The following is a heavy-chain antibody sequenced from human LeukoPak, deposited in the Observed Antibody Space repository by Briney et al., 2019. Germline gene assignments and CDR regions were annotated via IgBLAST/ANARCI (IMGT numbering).Heavy chain of an antibody. V-gene: IGHV3-21*01. CDR3: VRLRRNSDSSGYHYYYDD. D-gene: IGHD3-22*01. J-gene: IGHJ4*02. CDR1: GFTSSVYS. Sequence: GGSLRLSCAASGFTSSVYSINAVRQAPGKGLEWVSSITPSSSYIYYADSVKGRFTISRDNAKNSLYLQMNSLRAEDTAVYYCVRLRRNSDSSGYHYYYDDWGQGTLVTVSS. CDR2: ITPSSSYI.